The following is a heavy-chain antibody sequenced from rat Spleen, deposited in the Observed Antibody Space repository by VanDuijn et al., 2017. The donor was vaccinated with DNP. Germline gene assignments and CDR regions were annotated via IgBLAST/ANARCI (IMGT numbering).Heavy chain of an antibody. V-gene: IGHV5-22*01. Sequence: EVQLVETGGDLVQPGRSLKLFCAASGFTFSDYYMAWIRQAPTMGLEWVAYIRYDGGSTKYGDSVKGRFTISRDNAKNTLSLQMSSLRSEDMATYYCARWNSGHFDYWGQGVMAQSPQ. J-gene: IGHJ2*01. CDR1: GFTFSDYY. CDR3: ARWNSGHFDY. D-gene: IGHD4-3*01. CDR2: IRYDGGST.